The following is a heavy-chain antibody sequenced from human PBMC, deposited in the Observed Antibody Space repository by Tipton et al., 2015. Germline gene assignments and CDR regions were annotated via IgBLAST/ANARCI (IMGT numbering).Heavy chain of an antibody. D-gene: IGHD3-9*01. CDR3: ACQDYDSLTRDYQTVDY. CDR2: IQYSGST. Sequence: LRLSCAVSAYSISSDYYWGWIRQPPGKELEWIGYIQYSGSTYYNPSLKSRVTMSRDTSKNQFSLKLTSVTAADTAVYYCACQDYDSLTRDYQTVDYWGQGTLVTVSS. CDR1: AYSISSDYY. J-gene: IGHJ4*02. V-gene: IGHV4-38-2*01.